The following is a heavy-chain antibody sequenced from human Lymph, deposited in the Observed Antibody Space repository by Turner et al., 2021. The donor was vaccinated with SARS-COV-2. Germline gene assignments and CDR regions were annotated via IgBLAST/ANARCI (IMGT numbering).Heavy chain of an antibody. J-gene: IGHJ4*02. CDR1: GFTFNNYP. D-gene: IGHD3-10*01. CDR2: ISYDGSNK. Sequence: QVQLVGSGGGVVQPGRSLRLSCAASGFTFNNYPMHWVRQAPGKGLEWVAVISYDGSNKYYADSVKGRFTISRDNSKNTLYLQMNSLRAEDTAVYYCARDSSGSGTLDYWGQGTLVTVSS. CDR3: ARDSSGSGTLDY. V-gene: IGHV3-30-3*01.